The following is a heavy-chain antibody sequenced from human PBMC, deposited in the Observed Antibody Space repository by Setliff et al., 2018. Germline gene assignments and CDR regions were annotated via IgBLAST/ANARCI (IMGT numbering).Heavy chain of an antibody. CDR3: ARPLGASYYFDY. J-gene: IGHJ4*02. D-gene: IGHD3-16*01. CDR1: GGSISSSSYY. Sequence: SETLSLTCTVSGGSISSSSYYWGWIRQPPGKGLEWIGSIYYSGSTYYNPSRKSRVTISVDTSKNQFSLKLSPVTAADTAVYYCARPLGASYYFDYWGQGTLVTVSS. V-gene: IGHV4-39*01. CDR2: IYYSGST.